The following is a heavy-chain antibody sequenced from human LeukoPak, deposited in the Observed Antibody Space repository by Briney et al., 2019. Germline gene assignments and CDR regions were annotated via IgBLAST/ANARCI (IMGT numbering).Heavy chain of an antibody. Sequence: GRSLRLSCAASGFTFSSYAMSWVRQAPGKGLEWVSAISGSGGSTYYADSVKGRFTISRDNSKNTLYLQMNSLRAEDTAVYYCAKAGIFGVVITYFDYWGQGTLVTVSS. CDR2: ISGSGGST. CDR3: AKAGIFGVVITYFDY. CDR1: GFTFSSYA. D-gene: IGHD3-3*01. V-gene: IGHV3-23*01. J-gene: IGHJ4*02.